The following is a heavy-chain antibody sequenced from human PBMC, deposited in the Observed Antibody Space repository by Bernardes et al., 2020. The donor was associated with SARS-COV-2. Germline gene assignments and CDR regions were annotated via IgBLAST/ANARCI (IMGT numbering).Heavy chain of an antibody. CDR2: IGVVRADI. Sequence: GGSLRLSCVASGITFSTYKMHWVRLAPGKGLESVGGIGVVRADIFYGSSAKGRFTISRDDSKNTLYLQVDSLRPEDMGVYYCVREDAYITADYWARGTLVT. J-gene: IGHJ4*02. CDR3: VREDAYITADY. D-gene: IGHD3-16*01. V-gene: IGHV3-64*01. CDR1: GITFSTYK.